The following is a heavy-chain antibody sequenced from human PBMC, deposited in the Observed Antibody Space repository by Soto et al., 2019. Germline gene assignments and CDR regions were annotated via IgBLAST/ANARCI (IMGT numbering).Heavy chain of an antibody. CDR3: ARLRFILTERDFDS. CDR1: GFTFTSYW. D-gene: IGHD3-16*01. CDR2: IKQDGTSK. Sequence: EVPLVESGGGLVQPGGSLRLSCEASGFTFTSYWMSWVRQAPGKGLEWVANIKQDGTSKYYADSVKGRFTVSRDNAKSSVHLQMDSLRDDDTAVYRCARLRFILTERDFDSWGQGTLVTVSS. V-gene: IGHV3-7*05. J-gene: IGHJ4*02.